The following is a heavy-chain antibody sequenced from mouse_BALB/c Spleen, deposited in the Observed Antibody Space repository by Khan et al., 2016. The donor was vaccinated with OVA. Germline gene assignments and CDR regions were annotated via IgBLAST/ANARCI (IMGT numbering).Heavy chain of an antibody. D-gene: IGHD1-2*01. CDR1: GYSITSGYG. Sequence: EVQLQESGPDLVKPSQSLSLTCTVTGYSITSGYGWNWIRQFQGNKLEWMGYISYSGSTNYNPSLKSRISITLDTSKNQFFLQLNSVTTEDTATYYCARTARIKYWGQGTTLTVSS. CDR2: ISYSGST. J-gene: IGHJ2*01. V-gene: IGHV3-1*02. CDR3: ARTARIKY.